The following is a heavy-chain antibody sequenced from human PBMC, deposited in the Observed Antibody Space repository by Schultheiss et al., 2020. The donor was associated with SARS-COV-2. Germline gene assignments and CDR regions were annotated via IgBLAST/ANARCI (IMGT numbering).Heavy chain of an antibody. CDR1: GFTFSSYG. CDR3: ARDNYYGSGSYYY. J-gene: IGHJ4*02. D-gene: IGHD3-10*01. Sequence: GGSLRLSCAASGFTFSSYGMHWVRQAPGKGLEWVAVISYDGSNKYYADSVKGRFTISRDNSKNTLYLQMNSLRAEDTAVYYCARDNYYGSGSYYYWGQGTLVTVSS. V-gene: IGHV3-30*03. CDR2: ISYDGSNK.